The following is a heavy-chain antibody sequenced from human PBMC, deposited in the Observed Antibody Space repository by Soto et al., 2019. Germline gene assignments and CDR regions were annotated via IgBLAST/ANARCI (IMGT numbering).Heavy chain of an antibody. D-gene: IGHD5-18*01. Sequence: DVHLLESGGGLVQPGGSLRLSCAASGFSFSRYAMIWVRQAPGKGQEWVSGITGSGGTIEYAASVKGRFTISRDNSKNTLYLQMNSLRAEDTAVYYCARDPYDTAMAYGMDVWGQGTTVTVSS. CDR2: ITGSGGTI. CDR1: GFSFSRYA. V-gene: IGHV3-23*01. CDR3: ARDPYDTAMAYGMDV. J-gene: IGHJ6*02.